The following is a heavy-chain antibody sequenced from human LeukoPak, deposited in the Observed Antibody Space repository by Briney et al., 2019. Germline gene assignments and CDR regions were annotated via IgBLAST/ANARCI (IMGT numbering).Heavy chain of an antibody. CDR2: INHSGST. V-gene: IGHV4-34*01. CDR1: GGSFSGYY. Sequence: SETLSLTCAVYGGSFSGYYWSWIRQPPGKGLEWIREINHSGSTNYNPSLKSRVTISVDTSKNQFSLKLSSVTAADTAVYFCARGQKYRYGYTVTELGSGYFDYWGQGTLVTVSS. J-gene: IGHJ4*02. D-gene: IGHD5-18*01. CDR3: ARGQKYRYGYTVTELGSGYFDY.